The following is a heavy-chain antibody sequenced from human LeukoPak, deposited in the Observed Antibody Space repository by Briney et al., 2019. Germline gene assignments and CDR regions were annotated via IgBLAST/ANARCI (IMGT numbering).Heavy chain of an antibody. J-gene: IGHJ4*02. CDR2: ISSSSSYI. CDR3: ARDDDYGDYSPFDY. Sequence: KPGGSLRLSCAASGFTFSSYSMNWVRQAPGKGLEWVSSISSSSSYIYYADSVKGRFTISRDNAKNSLYLQMNSLRAEDTAVYYCARDDDYGDYSPFDYWGQGTLVTVSS. CDR1: GFTFSSYS. D-gene: IGHD4-17*01. V-gene: IGHV3-21*01.